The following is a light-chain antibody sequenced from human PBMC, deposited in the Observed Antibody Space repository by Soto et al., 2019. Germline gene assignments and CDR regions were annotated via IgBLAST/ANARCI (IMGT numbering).Light chain of an antibody. J-gene: IGKJ3*01. CDR1: QGLNSY. CDR3: QRLNSNLLFS. CDR2: ATS. V-gene: IGKV1-9*01. Sequence: DIQLTQSPSLLSASVGDRVTITCRASQGLNSYLAWYQKKAGKAPQLLIYATSTVQTGVPSRFSGSGSGTEFTLTINSVQPEDFATYYCQRLNSNLLFSFGPGTTVDLK.